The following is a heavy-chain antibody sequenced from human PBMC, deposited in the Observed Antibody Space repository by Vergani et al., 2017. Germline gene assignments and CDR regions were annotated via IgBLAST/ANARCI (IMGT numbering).Heavy chain of an antibody. CDR2: IKNDGSIT. V-gene: IGHV3-74*01. CDR3: VRARCGGPCFISNYFDS. D-gene: IGHD2-21*01. J-gene: IGHJ5*01. CDR1: GFSFSGYW. Sequence: EVQLVESGGGLIHPGGSLRLSCEGSGFSFSGYWMHWVRQPPEKGLVWVSRIKNDGSITNYADSVKGRFTISRDNAKNTLYLEMNSLRGDDTAIYYCVRARCGGPCFISNYFDSWGQGTLVTVSS.